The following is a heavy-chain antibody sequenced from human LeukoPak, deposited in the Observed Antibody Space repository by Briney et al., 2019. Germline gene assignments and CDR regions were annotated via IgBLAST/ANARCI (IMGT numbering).Heavy chain of an antibody. Sequence: GASVKVSCKASGYTFTSYGMSWVRQAPGQGLEWMGWISAYNGNTNYAQKLQGRVTMTTDTSTSTAYMELRSLRSDDTAVYYCARDLGGYCSSTSCYGRFDPWGQGTLVTVSS. CDR1: GYTFTSYG. J-gene: IGHJ5*02. V-gene: IGHV1-18*01. CDR3: ARDLGGYCSSTSCYGRFDP. CDR2: ISAYNGNT. D-gene: IGHD2-2*01.